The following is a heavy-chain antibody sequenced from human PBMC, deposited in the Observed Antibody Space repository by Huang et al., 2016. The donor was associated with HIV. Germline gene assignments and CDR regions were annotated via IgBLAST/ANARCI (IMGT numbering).Heavy chain of an antibody. J-gene: IGHJ4*02. CDR1: GFTFGSFG. D-gene: IGHD3-3*01. Sequence: QVQLVESGGGVVQPGGSLRLSCTASGFTFGSFGMHWVGQAPGKGLEGVAFIRYDGNNYYYADSVRGRFTISRDNSKDTLYLQTNRLRPDDSAVYYCAKDLTYTFGRHFDYWGRGTLVTVSS. CDR3: AKDLTYTFGRHFDY. V-gene: IGHV3-30*02. CDR2: IRYDGNNY.